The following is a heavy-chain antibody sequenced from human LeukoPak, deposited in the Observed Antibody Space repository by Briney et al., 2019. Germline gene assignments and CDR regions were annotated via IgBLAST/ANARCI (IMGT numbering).Heavy chain of an antibody. Sequence: PGGSLRLSCAASGFTFSNYWMHWVRQAPGKGLVWVSHINSDGTSTSYADSVKGRFTISRDNAKNTLYLQMNSLRAEDTAVYYCAKDPHPYYDILTAYYLDYWGQGTLVTVSS. CDR3: AKDPHPYYDILTAYYLDY. V-gene: IGHV3-74*01. CDR1: GFTFSNYW. CDR2: INSDGTST. J-gene: IGHJ4*02. D-gene: IGHD3-9*01.